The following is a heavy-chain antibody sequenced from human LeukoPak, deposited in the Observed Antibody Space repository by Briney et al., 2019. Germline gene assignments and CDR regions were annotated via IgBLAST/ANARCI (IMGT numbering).Heavy chain of an antibody. CDR2: ISWNSGSI. V-gene: IGHV3-9*01. CDR1: GFTLDDCA. CDR3: AKAGWGCSGGSCYSTD. Sequence: PGGSLRLSCAASGFTLDDCAMHWVRQAPGKGLEWVSGISWNSGSIVYADSVKGRFTISRDNAKNSLYLQMNSLRAEDTALYYCAKAGWGCSGGSCYSTDWGQGTLVTVSS. J-gene: IGHJ4*02. D-gene: IGHD2-15*01.